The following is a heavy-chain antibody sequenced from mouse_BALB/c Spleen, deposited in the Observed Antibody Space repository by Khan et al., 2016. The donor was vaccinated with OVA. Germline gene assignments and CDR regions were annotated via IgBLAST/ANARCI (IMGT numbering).Heavy chain of an antibody. V-gene: IGHV1S81*02. CDR3: ARIKKIVATYFDD. Sequence: VQLQQSGAELVKAGASVKMSCKASGYTFTSYWMHWVKQRLGQGLEWFAETNPTNGRTYYNEKFKSKATLTVDKSSSTAYMLLSGPTFEDSAVYYCARIKKIVATYFDDWGQGTTRTVSS. CDR1: GYTFTSYW. D-gene: IGHD1-1*01. CDR2: TNPTNGRT. J-gene: IGHJ2*01.